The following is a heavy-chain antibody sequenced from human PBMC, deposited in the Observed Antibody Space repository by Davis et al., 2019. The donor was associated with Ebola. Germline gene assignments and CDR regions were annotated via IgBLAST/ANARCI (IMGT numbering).Heavy chain of an antibody. V-gene: IGHV3-30*02. CDR1: GFTFSSYG. Sequence: GESLKISCAASGFTFSSYGMHWVRQAPGKGLEWVAFIRYDGSNKYYADSVKGRFTISRDNSKNTLYLQMNSLRAEDTAVYYCAKDKCTNGVCPLGGMDVWGKGTTVTVSS. D-gene: IGHD2-8*01. J-gene: IGHJ6*04. CDR3: AKDKCTNGVCPLGGMDV. CDR2: IRYDGSNK.